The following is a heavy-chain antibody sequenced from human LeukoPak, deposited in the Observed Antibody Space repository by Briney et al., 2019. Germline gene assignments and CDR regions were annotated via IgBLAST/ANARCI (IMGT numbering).Heavy chain of an antibody. V-gene: IGHV3-49*04. Sequence: GGSLRLSCTASGFTFGDYAMNWVRQAPGKGLEWVGFIRSKAYGGTTEYAASVEGRFTVSRDDSKSIAYLQMNSLKTEDTAVYYCTGYNWFDPWGRGTLVTVSS. CDR3: TGYNWFDP. J-gene: IGHJ5*02. CDR1: GFTFGDYA. CDR2: IRSKAYGGTT.